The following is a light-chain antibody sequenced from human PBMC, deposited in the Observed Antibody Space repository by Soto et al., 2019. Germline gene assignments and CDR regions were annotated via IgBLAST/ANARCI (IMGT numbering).Light chain of an antibody. J-gene: IGKJ1*01. CDR2: GAS. Sequence: EIVLTQSPGTLSLSQVEKATLPSRASQSVSSSYLAWYQQKPGQAPRLLIYGASSRATGIPDRFSGSGSGTDFTLTISRLEPEDFAMYYCQQCGGSPTFGQGTKVDIK. V-gene: IGKV3-20*01. CDR3: QQCGGSPT. CDR1: QSVSSSY.